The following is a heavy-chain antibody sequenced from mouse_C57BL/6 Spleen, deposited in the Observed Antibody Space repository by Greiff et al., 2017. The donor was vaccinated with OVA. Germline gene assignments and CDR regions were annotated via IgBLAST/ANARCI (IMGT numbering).Heavy chain of an antibody. Sequence: EVKLVESGEGLVKPGGSLKLSCAASGFTFSSYAMSWVRQTPEKRLEWVAYISSGGDSIYYADTVKGRFPISRAHARTPLYLQMSSMKSEDTAMDYCTRDGYDGGSCADGGQGTLVTVAA. D-gene: IGHD2-2*01. CDR1: GFTFSSYA. CDR2: ISSGGDSI. J-gene: IGHJ3*01. CDR3: TRDGYDGGSCAD. V-gene: IGHV5-9-1*02.